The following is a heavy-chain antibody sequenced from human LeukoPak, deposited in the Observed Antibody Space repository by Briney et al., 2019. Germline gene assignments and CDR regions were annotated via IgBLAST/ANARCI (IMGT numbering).Heavy chain of an antibody. D-gene: IGHD2-15*01. CDR3: ARDNGWSADF. CDR2: IKQDGSAK. CDR1: GFIFDNSW. Sequence: GGSLRLSCEASGFIFDNSWMTWVRQAPGKGLEWVANIKQDGSAKPYVDSVKGRFTISRDNAKNSLFLQMNSLRAEDTAVYYCARDNGWSADFWGQGTLVTVSS. J-gene: IGHJ4*02. V-gene: IGHV3-7*03.